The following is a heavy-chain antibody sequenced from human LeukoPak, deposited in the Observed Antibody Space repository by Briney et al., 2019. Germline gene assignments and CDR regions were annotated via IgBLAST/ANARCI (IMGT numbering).Heavy chain of an antibody. Sequence: GGSLRLSCAASGFSFSNSWMHWVRQAPGKGLVWVSRIFTDGTGTTYADSVKGRFTISRDNAKNTLYLQMNSLRAEDTAVYYCARDVSYGYDYWGQGTLVTVSS. CDR2: IFTDGTGT. V-gene: IGHV3-74*01. CDR1: GFSFSNSW. CDR3: ARDVSYGYDY. D-gene: IGHD5-18*01. J-gene: IGHJ4*02.